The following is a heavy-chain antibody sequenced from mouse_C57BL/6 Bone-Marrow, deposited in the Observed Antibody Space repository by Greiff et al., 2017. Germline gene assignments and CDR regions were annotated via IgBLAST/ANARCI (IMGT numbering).Heavy chain of an antibody. J-gene: IGHJ2*01. D-gene: IGHD1-1*01. CDR1: GYAFSSSW. Sequence: QVHVKRSGPELVKPGASVKISCKASGYAFSSSWMNWVKQRPGKGLEWIGRIYPGDGDTNYNGKFKGKATLTADKSSSTAYMQLSSLTSEDSAVYFCARRATVDWGQGTTLTVSS. CDR2: IYPGDGDT. CDR3: ARRATVD. V-gene: IGHV1-82*01.